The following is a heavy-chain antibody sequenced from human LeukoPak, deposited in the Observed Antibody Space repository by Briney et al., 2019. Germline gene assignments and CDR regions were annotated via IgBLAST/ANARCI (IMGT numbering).Heavy chain of an antibody. CDR3: ARDLRRGIAAAGTTPGDY. J-gene: IGHJ4*02. CDR2: LNSDGGST. CDR1: GFTFSSYW. Sequence: GGSLRLSCAASGFTFSSYWMHWVRQAPGKGLVWVSRLNSDGGSTSYADSVKGRFTISRDNAKNTLYLQMNSLRAEDTAVYYCARDLRRGIAAAGTTPGDYWGQGTLVTVSS. D-gene: IGHD6-13*01. V-gene: IGHV3-74*01.